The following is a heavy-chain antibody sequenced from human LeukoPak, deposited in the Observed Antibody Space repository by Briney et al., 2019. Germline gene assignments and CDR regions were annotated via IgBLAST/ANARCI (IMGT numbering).Heavy chain of an antibody. D-gene: IGHD3-10*01. Sequence: SETLSLTCTVSGGSISSNSYSWGWIRQPPGKGLEWIGSIYYSGSTYYNPSLKSRVTISVDTSKNQFSLKVSSVTAADTAVYYCARDRLVREFDPWGQGTLVTVSS. CDR2: IYYSGST. V-gene: IGHV4-39*07. J-gene: IGHJ5*02. CDR1: GGSISSNSYS. CDR3: ARDRLVREFDP.